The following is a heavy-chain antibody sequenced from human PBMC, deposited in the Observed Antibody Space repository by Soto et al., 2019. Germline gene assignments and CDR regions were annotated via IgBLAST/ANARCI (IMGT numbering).Heavy chain of an antibody. CDR3: VRGVWVSSAH. Sequence: QVQLVQSGAEVKKPGASVKVSCKASGYTFSGYYMHWVRQTPGQGFEWMGWINPNSGGTNYAQKFQGRVTMTRDTSISTVYMDLSSLRSDDTAGYYCVRGVWVSSAHWGQGTLVTVSS. CDR1: GYTFSGYY. J-gene: IGHJ4*02. CDR2: INPNSGGT. V-gene: IGHV1-2*02. D-gene: IGHD6-6*01.